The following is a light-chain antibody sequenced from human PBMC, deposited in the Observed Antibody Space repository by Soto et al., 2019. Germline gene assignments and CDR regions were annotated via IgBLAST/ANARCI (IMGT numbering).Light chain of an antibody. V-gene: IGKV3-11*01. J-gene: IGKJ2*01. Sequence: EIVLTQSPATLSSSPGERATLSCRASQSVSSYLAWYQQKPGQAPRLLIYDASNRATGIPARFSGSGSGTDFTLTSSSLEPEDFAVYYCQQRSNWYTFGQGTKLEIK. CDR3: QQRSNWYT. CDR1: QSVSSY. CDR2: DAS.